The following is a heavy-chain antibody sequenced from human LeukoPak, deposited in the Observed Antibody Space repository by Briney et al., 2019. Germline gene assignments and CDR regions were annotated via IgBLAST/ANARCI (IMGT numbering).Heavy chain of an antibody. Sequence: SVKVSCKASGGTFISYAVSWVRQAPGQGLEWMGGIILIFGTANYAQKFQGRVTITADESTSTVYMELSSLRSEDTAVYYCARGRPYAFDIWGQGTMVTVSS. CDR2: IILIFGTA. CDR1: GGTFISYA. V-gene: IGHV1-69*13. J-gene: IGHJ3*02. CDR3: ARGRPYAFDI.